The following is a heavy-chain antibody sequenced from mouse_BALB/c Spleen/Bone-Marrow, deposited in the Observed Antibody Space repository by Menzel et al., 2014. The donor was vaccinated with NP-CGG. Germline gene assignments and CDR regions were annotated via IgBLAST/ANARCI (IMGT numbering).Heavy chain of an antibody. V-gene: IGHV4-1*02. CDR3: ARLQYYVYFAY. CDR2: MNPESSTI. CDR1: GFDFSRFW. Sequence: EVKVVESGGGLVQPGGSLKLSCAASGFDFSRFWMSWARQAPGKGLEWIGEMNPESSTINYTPSLKDKFIISRDNAKNTQYQQMRDEKSENSALYCFARLQYYVYFAYWGQGTLVTVSA. J-gene: IGHJ3*01. D-gene: IGHD1-2*01.